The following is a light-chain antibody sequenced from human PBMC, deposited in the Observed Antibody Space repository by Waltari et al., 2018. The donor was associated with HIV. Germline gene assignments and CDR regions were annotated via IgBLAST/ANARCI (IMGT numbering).Light chain of an antibody. CDR2: MSD. V-gene: IGLV1-47*01. CDR3: AAWDDSLSATV. J-gene: IGLJ2*01. Sequence: QSVLTQPPSASGTPGQRVTISCSGSSSHIGSNYVYWYQQLPGTATKLLIYMSDQRPSGVPDRFSESKSGTSASLAISGLRSEDEAEYYCAAWDDSLSATVFGGGTKLTVL. CDR1: SSHIGSNY.